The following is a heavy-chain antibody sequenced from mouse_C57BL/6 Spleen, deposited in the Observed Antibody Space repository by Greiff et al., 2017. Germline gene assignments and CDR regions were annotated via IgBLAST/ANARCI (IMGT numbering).Heavy chain of an antibody. J-gene: IGHJ4*01. CDR3: ARDQAGGYAMDY. CDR2: ISDGGSYT. D-gene: IGHD3-2*02. CDR1: GFTFSSYA. V-gene: IGHV5-4*01. Sequence: EVKLVESGGGLVKPGGSLKLSCAASGFTFSSYAMSWVRQTPEKRLEWVATISDGGSYTYYPDNVKGRFTISRYNAKNNLYLQMSHLKSEDTAMYYCARDQAGGYAMDYWGQGTSVTVSS.